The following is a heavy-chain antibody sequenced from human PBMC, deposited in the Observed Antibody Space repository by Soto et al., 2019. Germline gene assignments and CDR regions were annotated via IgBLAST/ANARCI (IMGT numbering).Heavy chain of an antibody. V-gene: IGHV3-11*01. CDR1: GFTFSDYY. Sequence: GGSLRLSCAASGFTFSDYYMSWIRQAPGKGLEWVSYISSSGSTIYYADSVKGRYTISRDNAKNSLYLQMNSLRAEDTAVYYCARGFLEWAIINYYYMDVWGKGTTVTVSS. J-gene: IGHJ6*03. D-gene: IGHD3-3*01. CDR3: ARGFLEWAIINYYYMDV. CDR2: ISSSGSTI.